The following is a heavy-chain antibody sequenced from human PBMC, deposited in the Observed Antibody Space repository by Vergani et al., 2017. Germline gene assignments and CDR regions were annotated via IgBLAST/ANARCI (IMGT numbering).Heavy chain of an antibody. D-gene: IGHD3-10*01. CDR3: ASIPGEWAKGDD. Sequence: VQLLESGGGLVQPGGSLRLSCAASGFTFSSYGMHWVRQAPGKGLEWVAVIWYDGSNKYYADSVKGRLTISRDNSKNTLYLQMNRLRAEDTAVYDCASIPGEWAKGDDWGQGTLVTVSS. CDR1: GFTFSSYG. CDR2: IWYDGSNK. V-gene: IGHV3-33*01. J-gene: IGHJ4*02.